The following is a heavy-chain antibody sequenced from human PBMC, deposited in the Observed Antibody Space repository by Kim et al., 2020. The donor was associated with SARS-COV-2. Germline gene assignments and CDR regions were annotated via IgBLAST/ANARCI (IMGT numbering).Heavy chain of an antibody. D-gene: IGHD3-10*01. J-gene: IGHJ3*02. V-gene: IGHV4-39*01. CDR3: ARPSITMVRGVIIGAFDI. CDR2: IYYSGST. CDR1: GGSISSSSYY. Sequence: SETLSLTCTVSGGSISSSSYYWGWIRQPPGKGLEWIGSIYYSGSTYYNPSLKSRVTISVDTSKNQFSLKLSSVTAADTAVYYCARPSITMVRGVIIGAFDIWGQGTMVTVSS.